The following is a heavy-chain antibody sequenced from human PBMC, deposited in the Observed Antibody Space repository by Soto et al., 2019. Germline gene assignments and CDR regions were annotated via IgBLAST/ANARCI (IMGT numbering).Heavy chain of an antibody. CDR2: ISYDGSNK. Sequence: QVQLVESGGGVVQPGRSLRLSCAASGFTFSSYGMHWVRQAPGKGLEWVAVISYDGSNKYYADSVKGRFTISRDNSKNTLYLQMNSLRAEDTAVYYCAKDPGYGDPSLDYWGQGTLVTVSS. CDR3: AKDPGYGDPSLDY. CDR1: GFTFSSYG. J-gene: IGHJ4*02. V-gene: IGHV3-30*18. D-gene: IGHD4-17*01.